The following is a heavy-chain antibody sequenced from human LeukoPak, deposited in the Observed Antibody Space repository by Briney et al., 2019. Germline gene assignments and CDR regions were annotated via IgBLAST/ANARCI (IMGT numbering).Heavy chain of an antibody. V-gene: IGHV4-59*11. J-gene: IGHJ5*02. CDR1: NGSLSSLY. CDR3: AREFGP. CDR2: IYSSGST. Sequence: PSETLSLTCTLSNGSLSSLYYNWIRQPPGKGLEWIGYIYSSGSTKYNPYLKSRVIISVDTSKNQVFLRLTSVTAADTAVYYCAREFGPWGQGILVTVS.